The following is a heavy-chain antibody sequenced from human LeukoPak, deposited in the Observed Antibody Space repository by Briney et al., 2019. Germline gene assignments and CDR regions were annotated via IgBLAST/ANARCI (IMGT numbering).Heavy chain of an antibody. CDR3: AKDRRGSSWSDAFDI. D-gene: IGHD6-13*01. J-gene: IGHJ3*02. CDR1: GFTFSSYA. Sequence: GGSLRLSCAASGFTFSSYAMSWVRQAPGKGLEWVSGISGSGGTYYADSVKGRFAISRDDSKNTLCLQMNSLRAEDTAVYYCAKDRRGSSWSDAFDIWGQGTMVTVSS. V-gene: IGHV3-23*01. CDR2: ISGSGGT.